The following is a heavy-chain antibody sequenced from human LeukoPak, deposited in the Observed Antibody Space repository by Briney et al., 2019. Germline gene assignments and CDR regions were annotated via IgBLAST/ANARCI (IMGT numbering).Heavy chain of an antibody. CDR2: ISSSSSYI. D-gene: IGHD2-21*02. J-gene: IGHJ4*02. CDR3: ARSKHCGGDCYFFDY. CDR1: GFTFSSYS. V-gene: IGHV3-21*01. Sequence: GGSLRLSXAASGFTFSSYSMNWVRQAPGKGLEWVSSISSSSSYIYYADSVKGRFTISRDNAKNSLYLQMNSLRAEDTAVYYCARSKHCGGDCYFFDYWGQGTLVTVSS.